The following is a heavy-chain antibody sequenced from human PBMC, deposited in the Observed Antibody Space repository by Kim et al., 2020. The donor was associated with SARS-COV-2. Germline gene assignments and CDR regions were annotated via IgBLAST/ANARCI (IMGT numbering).Heavy chain of an antibody. CDR2: ISSSSSTI. Sequence: GGSLRLSCAASGFTFSSYSMNWVRQAPGKGLEWVSYISSSSSTIYYADSVKGRFTISRDNAKNSLYLQMNSLRAEDTAVYYCAREPAVTTYPNWFDPWGQGTLVTVSS. CDR3: AREPAVTTYPNWFDP. V-gene: IGHV3-48*04. D-gene: IGHD4-4*01. J-gene: IGHJ5*02. CDR1: GFTFSSYS.